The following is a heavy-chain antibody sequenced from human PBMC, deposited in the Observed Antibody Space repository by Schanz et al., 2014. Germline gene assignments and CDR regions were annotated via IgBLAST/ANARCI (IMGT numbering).Heavy chain of an antibody. V-gene: IGHV3-23*01. CDR3: ARGLIAAAGGAFDY. J-gene: IGHJ4*02. CDR2: ISSGGGST. D-gene: IGHD6-13*01. CDR1: GFTFRGYA. Sequence: EVQLLESGGGLVQPGGSLRLSCAASGFTFRGYAMSWVRQAPGRGLEWVSSISSGGGSTYYADSVRGRFTMSRDNSKNTLYLQMNSLRAGDAAVYYCARGLIAAAGGAFDYWGQGTLVAVSA.